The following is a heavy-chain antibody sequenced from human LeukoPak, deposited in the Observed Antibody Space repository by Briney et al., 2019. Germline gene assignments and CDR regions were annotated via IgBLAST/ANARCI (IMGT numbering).Heavy chain of an antibody. D-gene: IGHD3-22*01. CDR2: IYPGYSDT. CDR3: ARRLYYYESSGYFLGWFDP. J-gene: IGHJ5*02. CDR1: GYNFTDYW. V-gene: IGHV5-51*01. Sequence: GESLKISCKGSGYNFTDYWIGWVRQMPGKGLEGMGSIYPGYSDTRYSPSFQGQVTISVDKSLNTAYLQWTSLKASDSAMYYCARRLYYYESSGYFLGWFDPWGQGTLVTVSS.